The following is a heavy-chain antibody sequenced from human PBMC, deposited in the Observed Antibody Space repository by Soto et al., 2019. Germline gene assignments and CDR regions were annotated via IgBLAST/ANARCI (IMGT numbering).Heavy chain of an antibody. V-gene: IGHV1-24*01. CDR1: GYTLTELS. CDR2: FDPEDGET. Sequence: GASVKVSCKVSGYTLTELSMHWVRQAPGKGLEWMGGFDPEDGETIYAQKFQGRVTMTEYTSTDTAYMELSSLRSEDTAVYYCATANPNYYDSSGRFDYWGQGTLVTVSS. D-gene: IGHD3-22*01. CDR3: ATANPNYYDSSGRFDY. J-gene: IGHJ4*02.